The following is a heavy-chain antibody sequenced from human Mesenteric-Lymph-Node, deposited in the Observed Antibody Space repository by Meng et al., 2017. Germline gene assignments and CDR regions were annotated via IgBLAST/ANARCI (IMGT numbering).Heavy chain of an antibody. V-gene: IGHV1-46*01. D-gene: IGHD6-19*01. CDR3: ARDRVGYSSGWYYFDY. J-gene: IGHJ4*02. Sequence: ASVKVSCKASGYTFTSYYMHWVRQAPGQGLEWMGIINPSGGSTSYAQKFQGRVTMTRDTSTSTVYMELSSLRSEDTAVYYCARDRVGYSSGWYYFDYWGQGTLVTVSS. CDR1: GYTFTSYY. CDR2: INPSGGST.